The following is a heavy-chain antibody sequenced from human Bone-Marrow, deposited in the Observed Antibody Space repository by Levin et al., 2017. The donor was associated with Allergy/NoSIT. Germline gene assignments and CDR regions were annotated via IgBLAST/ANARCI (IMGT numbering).Heavy chain of an antibody. D-gene: IGHD5-12*01. Sequence: SGPTLVKPTQTLTLTCTFSGFSVTTSAVGVGWIRHPPGKALEWLAVIYGDDDKRYSPSLKRRLTITKDTSKHQVVITMTNVDPVDTATYYCGHSLSGYDSYDYWGQGTLVTVSS. CDR2: IYGDDDK. V-gene: IGHV2-5*02. CDR3: GHSLSGYDSYDY. CDR1: GFSVTTSAVG. J-gene: IGHJ4*02.